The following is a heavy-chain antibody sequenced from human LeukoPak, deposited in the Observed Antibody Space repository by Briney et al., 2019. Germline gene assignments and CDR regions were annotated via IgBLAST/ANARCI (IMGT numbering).Heavy chain of an antibody. CDR1: GGSISSSSYY. CDR2: IYYSGST. Sequence: SETLSLTCTVSGGSISSSSYYWGWIRQPPGKGLEWIGSIYYSGSTYYNPSLKSRVTISVDTSKNQSSLKLSSVTAADTAVYYCARHPATLNIVVVVAAIPPRFDPWGQGTLVTVSS. D-gene: IGHD2-15*01. V-gene: IGHV4-39*01. CDR3: ARHPATLNIVVVVAAIPPRFDP. J-gene: IGHJ5*02.